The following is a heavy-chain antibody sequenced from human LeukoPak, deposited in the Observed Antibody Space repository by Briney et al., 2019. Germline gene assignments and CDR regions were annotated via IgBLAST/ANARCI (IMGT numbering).Heavy chain of an antibody. D-gene: IGHD3-16*01. CDR1: GFTFSSYS. Sequence: GGSLRLSCAASGFTFSSYSMNWVRLAPGKGLEWVSYIHTGSSSIYYADSVKGRFTISRDDAKNSLYLQMNSLRDEDTAVYYCARGGRFFDYWGQGTLVTVSS. CDR3: ARGGRFFDY. V-gene: IGHV3-48*02. J-gene: IGHJ4*02. CDR2: IHTGSSSI.